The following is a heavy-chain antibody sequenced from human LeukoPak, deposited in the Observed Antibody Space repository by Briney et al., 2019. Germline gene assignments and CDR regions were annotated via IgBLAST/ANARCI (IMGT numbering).Heavy chain of an antibody. CDR2: IYSVGTE. V-gene: IGHV3-66*01. CDR1: GFTVSNNY. CDR3: AGSLAYCGGDCRLGDY. J-gene: IGHJ4*02. Sequence: GESLRLSCAASGFTVSNNYMSWVRQAPGKGLEWVSIIYSVGTEYYADSVKGRFTISRDNSKNTLYLQMNSLRPEDTAVCYCAGSLAYCGGDCRLGDYWGQGTLVTVSS. D-gene: IGHD2-21*02.